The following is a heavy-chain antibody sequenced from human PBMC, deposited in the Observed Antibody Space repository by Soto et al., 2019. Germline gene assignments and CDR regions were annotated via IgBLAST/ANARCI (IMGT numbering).Heavy chain of an antibody. Sequence: ASVKVSCKASGGTFSSYAISWVRQAPGQGLEWMGGIIPIFGTANYAQKFQGRVTITADKPTSTAYMELSSLRSEDTAVYYCARGGNYDILTGYYILFDYWGQGTLVTVSS. CDR3: ARGGNYDILTGYYILFDY. CDR2: IIPIFGTA. CDR1: GGTFSSYA. J-gene: IGHJ4*02. D-gene: IGHD3-9*01. V-gene: IGHV1-69*06.